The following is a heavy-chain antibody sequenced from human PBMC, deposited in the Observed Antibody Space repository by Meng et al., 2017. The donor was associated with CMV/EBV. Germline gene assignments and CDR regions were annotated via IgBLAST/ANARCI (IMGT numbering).Heavy chain of an antibody. V-gene: IGHV4-30-4*08. CDR1: GGSVSSGDYY. Sequence: QVQLAESSPGVAKPSQTLSLSGTVSGGSVSSGDYYWSWIRLAPGKGMEGIEYNYYIGSTYHDPSLKSPVTLSVDTSKNQCSLKLSSVAAADTAGYYCARENRRGGVDYWGQGTLVTVSS. CDR2: NYYIGST. J-gene: IGHJ4*02. D-gene: IGHD3-3*01. CDR3: ARENRRGGVDY.